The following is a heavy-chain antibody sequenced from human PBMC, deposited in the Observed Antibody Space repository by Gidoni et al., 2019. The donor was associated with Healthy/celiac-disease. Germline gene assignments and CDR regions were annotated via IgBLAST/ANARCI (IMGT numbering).Heavy chain of an antibody. Sequence: EVQLVQYGAEVKKPGESLRISCKGSGYSYTSYWISWVSQMPGKGLEWMGRIDPSDSYTNYSPSFQGHVTISADKSISTAYLQWSSLKASDTAMYYCARHNQTYDFWSGYHYGMDVWGQGTTVTVSS. J-gene: IGHJ6*02. CDR3: ARHNQTYDFWSGYHYGMDV. D-gene: IGHD3-3*01. CDR2: IDPSDSYT. V-gene: IGHV5-10-1*03. CDR1: GYSYTSYW.